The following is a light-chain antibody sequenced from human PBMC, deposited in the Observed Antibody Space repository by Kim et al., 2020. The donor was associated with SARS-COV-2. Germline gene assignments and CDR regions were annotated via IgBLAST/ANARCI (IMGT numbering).Light chain of an antibody. CDR2: EDS. J-gene: IGLJ3*02. CDR3: QAWDSSTWV. Sequence: VTPGQTASITCSGDKLGDKYACWYQQKPGQSPVLVIYEDSKRPSGIPERFSGSNSGNTATLTLSGTQAMDEADYYCQAWDSSTWVFGGGTQLTVL. V-gene: IGLV3-1*01. CDR1: KLGDKY.